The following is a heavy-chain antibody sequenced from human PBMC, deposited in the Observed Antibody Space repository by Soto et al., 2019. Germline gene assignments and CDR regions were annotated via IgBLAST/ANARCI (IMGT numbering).Heavy chain of an antibody. V-gene: IGHV3-73*01. D-gene: IGHD2-15*01. CDR3: TNNFV. J-gene: IGHJ4*02. CDR1: GFAFNDSA. Sequence: DVQVVQSGGGLVQPGGSLKLSWAASGFAFNDSAMHWVRQASGKGLEWVARVRSKTNNYATAYPVSGRGRFTVSRDDSMGTTYRQMANLQTEDTAMYYSTNNFVWGQGVLVTVSS. CDR2: VRSKTNNYAT.